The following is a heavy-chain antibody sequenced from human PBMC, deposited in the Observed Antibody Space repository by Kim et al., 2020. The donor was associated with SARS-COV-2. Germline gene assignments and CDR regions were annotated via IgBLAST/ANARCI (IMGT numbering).Heavy chain of an antibody. CDR3: AREQVWFDP. J-gene: IGHJ5*02. V-gene: IGHV7-4-1*02. CDR2: NP. Sequence: NPTYAQGFTGRFVFSLDTSVSTAYLQISSLKAEDTAVYYCAREQVWFDPWGQGTLVTVSS.